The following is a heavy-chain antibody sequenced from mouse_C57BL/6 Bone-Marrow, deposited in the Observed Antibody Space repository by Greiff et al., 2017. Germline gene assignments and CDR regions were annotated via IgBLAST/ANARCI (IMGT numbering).Heavy chain of an antibody. CDR1: GFSLTSYG. CDR3: ATYYDYDGDRGFAY. V-gene: IGHV2-4*01. J-gene: IGHJ3*01. D-gene: IGHD2-4*01. Sequence: QVQLQQSGPGLVQPSQSLSITCTVSGFSLTSYGVHWVRQPPGKGLEWLGVIWSGGSTDYNAAFISRLSISKDNSKSQVFFKMNSLQADDTAIYYCATYYDYDGDRGFAYWGQGTLVTVSA. CDR2: IWSGGST.